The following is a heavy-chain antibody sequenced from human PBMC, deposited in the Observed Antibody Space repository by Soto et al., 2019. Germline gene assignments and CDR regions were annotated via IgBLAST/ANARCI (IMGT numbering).Heavy chain of an antibody. J-gene: IGHJ4*02. CDR1: GFTFGDYA. CDR3: AKDKYSDSSGYPDY. V-gene: IGHV3-9*01. Sequence: GGSLRLSCAASGFTFGDYAMHWVRQAPGKGLEWVSGISWNGGSIGYADSVKARFTISRDNAKNSLYLQMNGLSAEDTALYYCAKDKYSDSSGYPDYWGQGTLVTVSS. D-gene: IGHD3-22*01. CDR2: ISWNGGSI.